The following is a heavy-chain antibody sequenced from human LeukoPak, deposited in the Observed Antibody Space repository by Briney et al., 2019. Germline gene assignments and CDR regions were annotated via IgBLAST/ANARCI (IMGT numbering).Heavy chain of an antibody. J-gene: IGHJ6*03. CDR1: GGSFSGYY. V-gene: IGHV4-34*01. D-gene: IGHD2-21*02. Sequence: PSETLSLTCAVYGGSFSGYYWSWIRQPPGKGLEWIGEVNHSGSTNYNPSPKSRVTISVDTSKNQFSLKLSSVTAADTAVYYCARELASGDSPYFYYYMDVWGKGTTSPSP. CDR2: VNHSGST. CDR3: ARELASGDSPYFYYYMDV.